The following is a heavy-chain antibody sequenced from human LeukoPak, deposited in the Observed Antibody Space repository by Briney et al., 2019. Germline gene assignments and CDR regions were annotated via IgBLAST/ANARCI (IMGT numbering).Heavy chain of an antibody. CDR2: IYYSGST. V-gene: IGHV4-59*01. J-gene: IGHJ2*01. Sequence: SETLSLTCTVSGGSISSYYWSWIRQPPGKGLEWGGYIYYSGSTNYNPPLKSRVTISVDTSKNQFSLKLSSVTAADTAVYYCAREWPGITAGYFDLWGRGTLVTVSS. D-gene: IGHD3-16*01. CDR3: AREWPGITAGYFDL. CDR1: GGSISSYY.